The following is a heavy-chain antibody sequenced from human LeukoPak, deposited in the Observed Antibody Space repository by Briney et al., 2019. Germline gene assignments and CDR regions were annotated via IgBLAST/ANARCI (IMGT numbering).Heavy chain of an antibody. CDR3: ARYYDTLSYMDV. D-gene: IGHD3-9*01. CDR1: GGSISSGDYY. CDR2: IYYSGST. Sequence: SQTLSLTCTVSGGSISSGDYYWSWIRQPPGKGLEWVGYIYYSGSTYYNPSLKSRVTISVDTSKNQFSLNLTSVTAADTAIYFCARYYDTLSYMDVWGKGTTVTVSS. J-gene: IGHJ6*03. V-gene: IGHV4-30-4*08.